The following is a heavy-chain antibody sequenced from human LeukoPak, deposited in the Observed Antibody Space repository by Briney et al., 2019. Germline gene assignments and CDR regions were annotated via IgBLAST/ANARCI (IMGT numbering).Heavy chain of an antibody. D-gene: IGHD5-18*01. J-gene: IGHJ4*02. V-gene: IGHV3-23*01. CDR3: AKRLPFYYDY. CDR1: GFTFSTYA. CDR2: LSGSGGSS. Sequence: GGPLRLSCAASGFTFSTYAMSWVRQAPGKGLGWVSALSGSGGSSYYADSVRDRFTISRDNSKNTLYLQMNSLRAEDTAIYYCAKRLPFYYDYWGQGILVTVSS.